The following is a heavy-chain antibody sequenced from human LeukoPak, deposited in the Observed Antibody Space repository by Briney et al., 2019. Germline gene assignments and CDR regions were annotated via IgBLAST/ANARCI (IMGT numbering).Heavy chain of an antibody. J-gene: IGHJ5*02. CDR3: ARKNSHTVFNWFDP. CDR1: GGSFSGYY. V-gene: IGHV4-34*01. Sequence: SETLSLTCAVYGGSFSGYYWSWVRQPPGKGLEWIGEINHSGSTNYNPSLKSRVTISVDTSKNQFSLKLSSVTAADTAVYYCARKNSHTVFNWFDPWGQGTLVTVSS. D-gene: IGHD4-17*01. CDR2: INHSGST.